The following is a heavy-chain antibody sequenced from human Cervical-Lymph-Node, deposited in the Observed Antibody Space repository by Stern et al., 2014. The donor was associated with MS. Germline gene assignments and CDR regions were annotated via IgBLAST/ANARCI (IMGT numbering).Heavy chain of an antibody. Sequence: MQLVESGGGVVQPGTSLRLSCAASGFTFSYYGMHWVRQAPGKGLEWVAAISYEGSNKYYADSVKGRFTISRDNFKNTLYLQMNNLRAEDSAVYYCVKDYDDYDYYFDYWGQGTLVTVSS. D-gene: IGHD4-17*01. J-gene: IGHJ4*02. V-gene: IGHV3-30*18. CDR1: GFTFSYYG. CDR2: ISYEGSNK. CDR3: VKDYDDYDYYFDY.